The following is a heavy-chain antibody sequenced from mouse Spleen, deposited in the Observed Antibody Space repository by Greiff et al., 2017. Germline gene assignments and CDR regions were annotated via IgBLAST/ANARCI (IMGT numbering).Heavy chain of an antibody. CDR3: ASQYYYGSSY. CDR2: ISSGGSYT. Sequence: DVMLVESGGGLVKPGGSLKLSCAASGFAFSSYDMSWVRQTPEKRLEWVATISSGGSYTYYPDSVKGRFTISRDNARNTLYLQMSSLRSEDTALYYCASQYYYGSSYWGQGTTLTVSS. CDR1: GFAFSSYD. J-gene: IGHJ2*01. D-gene: IGHD1-1*01. V-gene: IGHV5-9*02.